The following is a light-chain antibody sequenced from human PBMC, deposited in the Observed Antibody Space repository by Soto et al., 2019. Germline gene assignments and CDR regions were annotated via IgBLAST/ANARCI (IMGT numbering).Light chain of an antibody. Sequence: DIQMTQSPSTLSASVGDRVTITCRASQSISSWLAWYQQKPGKAPKLLIYDASSLESGVPSRFSGSGSGTEFTLTISSLQPDDFAPYYCQQYNSYSPWTFGQGTRV. CDR3: QQYNSYSPWT. CDR2: DAS. CDR1: QSISSW. V-gene: IGKV1-5*01. J-gene: IGKJ1*01.